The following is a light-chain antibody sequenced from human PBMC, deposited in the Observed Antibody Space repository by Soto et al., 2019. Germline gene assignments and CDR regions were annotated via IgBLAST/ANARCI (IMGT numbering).Light chain of an antibody. CDR2: QVS. V-gene: IGLV2-14*01. J-gene: IGLJ1*01. Sequence: VLTQPASVSGSPGQSITISCTGTSSDVGGFNYVSWFQQIPGKTPKLIIYQVSHRPSGVSVRFSGSKSGNTASPTISGLRAEDEADYYCNSYTSTDTPYVFGTGTKVTVL. CDR1: SSDVGGFNY. CDR3: NSYTSTDTPYV.